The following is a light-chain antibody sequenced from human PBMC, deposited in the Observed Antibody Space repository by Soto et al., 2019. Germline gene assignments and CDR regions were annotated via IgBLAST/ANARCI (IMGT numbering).Light chain of an antibody. CDR2: GNT. CDR3: ATWNDGVFV. CDR1: ASNIGRST. Sequence: QSVLTQPPSASGTPGQRVTISCSGNASNIGRSTVTWYQQFPGAAPKLLIYGNTQRPLGVPVRFSGSKSDTSASLAISGLRSEDEADYYCATWNDGVFVFGIGTKVTVL. J-gene: IGLJ1*01. V-gene: IGLV1-44*01.